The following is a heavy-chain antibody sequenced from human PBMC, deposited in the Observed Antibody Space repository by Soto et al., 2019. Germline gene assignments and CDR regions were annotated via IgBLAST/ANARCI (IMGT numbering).Heavy chain of an antibody. J-gene: IGHJ6*02. CDR1: GGTFSGYA. V-gene: IGHV1-69*13. CDR3: ARKPGVRARPLDYGMDV. Sequence: GASVKVSCKASGGTFSGYAISWVRQAPGQGLEWMGGIIPIFGTANYAQKFQGRVTITADESTSTAYMELSSLRSEDTAVYYCARKPGVRARPLDYGMDVWGQGTTVTVSS. D-gene: IGHD6-6*01. CDR2: IIPIFGTA.